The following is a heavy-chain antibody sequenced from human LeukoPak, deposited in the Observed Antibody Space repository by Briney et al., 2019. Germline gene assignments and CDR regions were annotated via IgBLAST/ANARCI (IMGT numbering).Heavy chain of an antibody. D-gene: IGHD1-7*01. V-gene: IGHV3-21*01. CDR1: GLTFSRYN. Sequence: GGSLRLSCAASGLTFSRYNMNWVRQAPGKGLEWVSSIGTSSNNIYYTDSVKGRFTISKDNAKNSLYLQVDSLRVEDTAVYFCASGTVGNYALDYWGQGTLVTVSS. CDR3: ASGTVGNYALDY. CDR2: IGTSSNNI. J-gene: IGHJ4*02.